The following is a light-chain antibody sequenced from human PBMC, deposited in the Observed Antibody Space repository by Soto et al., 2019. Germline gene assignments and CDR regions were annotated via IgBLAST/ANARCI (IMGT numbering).Light chain of an antibody. CDR2: ATS. CDR1: QGIATY. Sequence: IQLTQSPPSVSASVGDRVTITCRASQGIATYLAWYQQKPGEPPHLLNHATSTLHGGVPARFSGSGSGTDFTLAITSLQAEDFATDYCQQTRTDPSTFGGGTKVDI. V-gene: IGKV1-9*01. J-gene: IGKJ4*01. CDR3: QQTRTDPST.